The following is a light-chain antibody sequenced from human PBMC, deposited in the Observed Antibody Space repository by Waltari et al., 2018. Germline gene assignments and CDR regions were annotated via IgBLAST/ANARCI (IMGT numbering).Light chain of an antibody. Sequence: QSALTQPRSVSGSPGQSVTISCTGTSSDVGGYNYVSWYQQHPGKAPKLMIYDVTKRPSGLPDRFSGSRSGNTASLTISVLQAEDEADYCCCSYAGSIWVFGGGTKMTVL. CDR2: DVT. CDR3: CSYAGSIWV. J-gene: IGLJ3*02. V-gene: IGLV2-11*01. CDR1: SSDVGGYNY.